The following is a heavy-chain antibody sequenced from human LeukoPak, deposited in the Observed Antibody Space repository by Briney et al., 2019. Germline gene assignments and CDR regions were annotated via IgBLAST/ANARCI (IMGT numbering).Heavy chain of an antibody. J-gene: IGHJ6*04. V-gene: IGHV1-2*04. CDR2: INPNSGGT. Sequence: GASVKVSCKASGYTFTGYYMHWVRQAPGQGLEWMGWINPNSGGTNYAQKFQGWVTTTRDTSISTAYMELSRLRSDDTAVYYCARKSLGSGGMDVWGKGTTVTVSS. CDR1: GYTFTGYY. CDR3: ARKSLGSGGMDV. D-gene: IGHD1-14*01.